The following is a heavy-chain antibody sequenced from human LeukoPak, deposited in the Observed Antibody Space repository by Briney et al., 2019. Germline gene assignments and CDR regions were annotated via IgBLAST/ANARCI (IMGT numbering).Heavy chain of an antibody. D-gene: IGHD3-3*01. CDR3: ARAREGEYYDFWSGYHGFTYRRDYYYYYMDV. CDR2: IKQDGGEK. J-gene: IGHJ6*03. Sequence: GGSLRLSCAASGFTFSSYWMSWVRQAPGKGLEWVANIKQDGGEKYYVDSVKGRFTISRDNAKNSLYLQMNSLRAEDTAVYYCARAREGEYYDFWSGYHGFTYRRDYYYYYMDVWGKGTTVTVSS. V-gene: IGHV3-7*01. CDR1: GFTFSSYW.